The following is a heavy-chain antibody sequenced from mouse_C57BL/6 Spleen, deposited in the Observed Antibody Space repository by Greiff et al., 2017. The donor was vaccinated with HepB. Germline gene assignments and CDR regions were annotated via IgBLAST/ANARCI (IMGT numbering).Heavy chain of an antibody. D-gene: IGHD3-3*01. CDR2: ISGGGGNT. CDR3: ARHLDNWYFDV. V-gene: IGHV5-9*01. Sequence: EVMLVESGGGLVKPGGSLKLSCAASGFTFSSYTMSWVRQTPEERLEWVATISGGGGNTYYPDSVKGRFTISRDNAKNTLYLQMSSLRSEDTALYYCARHLDNWYFDVWGTGTTVTVSS. CDR1: GFTFSSYT. J-gene: IGHJ1*03.